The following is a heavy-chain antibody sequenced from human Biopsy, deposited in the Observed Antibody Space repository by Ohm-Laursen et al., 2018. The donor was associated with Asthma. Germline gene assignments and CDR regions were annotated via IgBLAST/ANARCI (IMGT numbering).Heavy chain of an antibody. V-gene: IGHV3-30*18. D-gene: IGHD1-26*01. CDR1: GFTFSNYG. CDR2: ISFDGSNK. Sequence: SLRLSCTASGFTFSNYGMHWVRQAPGKGLDWVAVISFDGSNKNYTDSVKGRFTISRDNSRNTLHLQMNSLRAEDTAVYYCAKDVFPGWEIRRGPDYWGQGTLVTVSS. CDR3: AKDVFPGWEIRRGPDY. J-gene: IGHJ4*02.